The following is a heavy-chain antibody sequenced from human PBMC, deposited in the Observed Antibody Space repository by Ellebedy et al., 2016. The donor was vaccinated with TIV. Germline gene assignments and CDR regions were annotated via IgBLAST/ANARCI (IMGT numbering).Heavy chain of an antibody. V-gene: IGHV5-10-1*01. J-gene: IGHJ5*02. CDR2: IDPSDSYT. D-gene: IGHD3-22*01. CDR3: ARQDLGDYDSSGYHWCDP. Sequence: KVSXXGSGYSFTSYWISWVRQMPGKGLEWMGRIDPSDSYTNYSPSFQGHVTISADKSISTAYLQWSSLKASDTAMYYCARQDLGDYDSSGYHWCDPWGQGTLVTVSS. CDR1: GYSFTSYW.